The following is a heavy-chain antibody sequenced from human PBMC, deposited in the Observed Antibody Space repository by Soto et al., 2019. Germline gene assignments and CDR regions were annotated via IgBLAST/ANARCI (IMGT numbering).Heavy chain of an antibody. CDR1: GGSINTYY. CDR3: ARDQGIGSSGPFDY. D-gene: IGHD6-13*01. CDR2: IYHSGNT. V-gene: IGHV4-59*01. J-gene: IGHJ4*02. Sequence: PSETLSLTCTVSGGSINTYYWNWVRQPPGKGLEWIGFIYHSGNTNYKSSLKGRVTMSMDTSKSQFFLKLTSVTAAGTAVYYCARDQGIGSSGPFDYWGQGALVTVSS.